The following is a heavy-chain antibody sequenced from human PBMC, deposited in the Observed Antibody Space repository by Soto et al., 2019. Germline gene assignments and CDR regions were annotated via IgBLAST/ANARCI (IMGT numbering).Heavy chain of an antibody. D-gene: IGHD3-16*01. CDR2: IHPSGDTT. V-gene: IGHV1-46*02. J-gene: IGHJ4*02. CDR3: AKDLWGSWTVDY. Sequence: QVQLVQSGAEVKEPGASVKVSCKASGFTSQNYHMHWVRQAPGQGLEWMGIIHPSGDTTTYAQNFQGRLAMTRDKSTSTAYMELSSLASEDTAVYYCAKDLWGSWTVDYWGQGTLITVSS. CDR1: GFTSQNYH.